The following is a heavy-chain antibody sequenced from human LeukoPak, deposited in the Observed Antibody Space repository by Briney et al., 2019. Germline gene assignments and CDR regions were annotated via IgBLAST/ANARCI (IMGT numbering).Heavy chain of an antibody. Sequence: PGGSLRLSCAASGFTFSSYGMHWVRQAPGKGLEWVAFIRYDGSNKYYADSVKGRFTIARDNSKNTLYLQMNSLGAEDTAVYYCARDLRRKYCSGGSCSFEDAFDIWGQGTVVIVSS. CDR2: IRYDGSNK. V-gene: IGHV3-30*02. CDR1: GFTFSSYG. J-gene: IGHJ3*02. D-gene: IGHD2-15*01. CDR3: ARDLRRKYCSGGSCSFEDAFDI.